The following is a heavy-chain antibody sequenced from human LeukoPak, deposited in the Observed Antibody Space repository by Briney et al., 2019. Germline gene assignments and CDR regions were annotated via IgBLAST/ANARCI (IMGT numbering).Heavy chain of an antibody. V-gene: IGHV4-59*08. D-gene: IGHD2/OR15-2a*01. Sequence: SETLSLTCTVSGGSISSYYWSWIRQPPGKGLEWIGYIYYSGSTNCNPSLKSRVTISLDTSKNQFSLKLSSVTAADTAVYYCAGHHPRNTVDFWGQGTLVTVSS. CDR2: IYYSGST. J-gene: IGHJ4*02. CDR3: AGHHPRNTVDF. CDR1: GGSISSYY.